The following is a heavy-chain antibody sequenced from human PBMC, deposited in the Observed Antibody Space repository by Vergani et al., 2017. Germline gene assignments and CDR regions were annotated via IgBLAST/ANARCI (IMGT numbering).Heavy chain of an antibody. V-gene: IGHV1-69*02. CDR3: ARGIVGAAAHFDY. Sequence: QVQLVQSGAEVKKPGSSVKVSCKASGGTFSSYTISWVRQAPGQGLEWMGRIIPILGIANYAQKFQCRVTITADKSTSTAYMELSSLRSEDTAVYYCARGIVGAAAHFDYWGQGTLVTVSS. CDR1: GGTFSSYT. J-gene: IGHJ4*02. D-gene: IGHD1-26*01. CDR2: IIPILGIA.